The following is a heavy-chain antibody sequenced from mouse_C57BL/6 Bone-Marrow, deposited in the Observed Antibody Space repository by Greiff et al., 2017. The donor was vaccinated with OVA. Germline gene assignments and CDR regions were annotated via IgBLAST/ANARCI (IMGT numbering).Heavy chain of an antibody. J-gene: IGHJ3*01. CDR1: GYSFTDYN. Sequence: EVQLQESGPELVKPGASVKISCKASGYSFTDYNMNWVKQSNGKSLEWIGVINPNYGTTSYNQKFKGKATLPVDQSSSTAYMQLNSVTSEDSAVYYCARNYGNGGAWFAYWGQGTLVTVSA. CDR3: ARNYGNGGAWFAY. D-gene: IGHD2-1*01. CDR2: INPNYGTT. V-gene: IGHV1-39*01.